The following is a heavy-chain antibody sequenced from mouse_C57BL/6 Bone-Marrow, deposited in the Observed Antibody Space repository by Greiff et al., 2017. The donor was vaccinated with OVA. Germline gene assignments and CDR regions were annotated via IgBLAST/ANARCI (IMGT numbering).Heavy chain of an antibody. D-gene: IGHD2-4*01. CDR2: IYPGDGDT. CDR1: GYAFSSSW. CDR3: ARDYDEALGYYYAMDY. V-gene: IGHV1-82*01. Sequence: VQLVESGPELVKPGASVKISCKASGYAFSSSWMNWVKQRPGKGLEWIGRIYPGDGDTNYNGKFKGKATLTADKSSSTAYMQLSSLTSEDSAVYFCARDYDEALGYYYAMDYWGQGTSVTVSS. J-gene: IGHJ4*01.